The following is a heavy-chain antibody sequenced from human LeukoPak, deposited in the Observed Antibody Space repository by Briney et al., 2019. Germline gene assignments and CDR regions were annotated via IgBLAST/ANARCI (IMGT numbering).Heavy chain of an antibody. V-gene: IGHV1-2*06. CDR1: GGTFSSYA. CDR2: INPNSGGT. Sequence: GSSVKVSCKASGGTFSSYAISWVRQAPGQGLEWMGRINPNSGGTNYAQKFQGRVTITRDTSISTAYMELSRLRSDDTAVYYCARFKGVRGSYPNAFVIWGQGTMVTVSS. D-gene: IGHD1-26*01. CDR3: ARFKGVRGSYPNAFVI. J-gene: IGHJ3*02.